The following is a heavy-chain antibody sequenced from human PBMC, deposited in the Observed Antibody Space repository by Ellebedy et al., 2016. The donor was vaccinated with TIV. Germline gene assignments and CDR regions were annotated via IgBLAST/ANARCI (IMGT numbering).Heavy chain of an antibody. J-gene: IGHJ4*03. V-gene: IGHV3-13*01. D-gene: IGHD2-21*01. CDR2: IGTAGDT. CDR1: GFTFSSYD. CDR3: ARVRFGDTAVDY. Sequence: GESLKISCAASGFTFSSYDMHWVRQGTGKGLEWVSAIGTAGDTYYPGSVQGRFTISRENAKNSLYLQITSLRAEDTAVYYCARVRFGDTAVDYWGQGTLVTVSS.